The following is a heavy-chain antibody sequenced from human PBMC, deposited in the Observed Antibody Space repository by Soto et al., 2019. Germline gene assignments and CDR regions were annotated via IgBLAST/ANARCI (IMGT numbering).Heavy chain of an antibody. CDR3: AKDAYDQSGWFDP. CDR2: ISWTSGSI. V-gene: IGHV3-9*01. J-gene: IGHJ5*02. Sequence: EVQLVESGGGLVQPGRSLRLSCAASGFTFADYAMHWVRQAPGKGLEWVSGISWTSGSIGYADSVKGRFTISRDNAKNSLYLQMNSLRAEDTSFYDCAKDAYDQSGWFDPWGQGTLVTVSS. D-gene: IGHD5-12*01. CDR1: GFTFADYA.